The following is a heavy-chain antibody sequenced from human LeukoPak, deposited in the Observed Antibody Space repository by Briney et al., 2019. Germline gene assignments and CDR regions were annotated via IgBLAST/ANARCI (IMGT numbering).Heavy chain of an antibody. J-gene: IGHJ5*02. Sequence: GGSLRLSCAASGFTFSSYWMSWVRQAPGKGLEWVANIKQDGSEKYYVDSVKGRFTISRDNAKYSLYLQMNSLRAEDTAVYYCARDSAAAGTWWFDPWGQGTLVTVSS. V-gene: IGHV3-7*01. CDR1: GFTFSSYW. CDR3: ARDSAAAGTWWFDP. D-gene: IGHD6-13*01. CDR2: IKQDGSEK.